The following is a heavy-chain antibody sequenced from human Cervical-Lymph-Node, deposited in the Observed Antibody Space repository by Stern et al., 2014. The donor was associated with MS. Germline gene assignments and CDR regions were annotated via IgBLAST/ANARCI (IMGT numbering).Heavy chain of an antibody. Sequence: QVQLMQSGAEVKKPGGSVQVSCKTSGYTFVNYYINWVRQAPGQGLEWMGIINPSGGNTNYAQKFQGRVTMTRDTSTNTVDMELSGLRSEDTAVYYCARAQSSSGYYYYFGMDVWGQGTTVTVSS. D-gene: IGHD6-19*01. J-gene: IGHJ6*02. V-gene: IGHV1-46*01. CDR3: ARAQSSSGYYYYFGMDV. CDR1: GYTFVNYY. CDR2: INPSGGNT.